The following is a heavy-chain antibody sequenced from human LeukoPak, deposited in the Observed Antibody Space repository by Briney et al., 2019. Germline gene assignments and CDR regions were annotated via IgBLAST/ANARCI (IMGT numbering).Heavy chain of an antibody. CDR3: ARGSLGISGYPYYFDY. D-gene: IGHD3-22*01. CDR2: IYPGDSDT. Sequence: GESLKISCKGSGYSFTSYWIGWVRQMPGKGLEWMGIIYPGDSDTRYSPSFQGQVTISADKSISTAYLQWSSLKASDTAMYYCARGSLGISGYPYYFDYWGQGTLVTVSS. CDR1: GYSFTSYW. J-gene: IGHJ4*02. V-gene: IGHV5-51*01.